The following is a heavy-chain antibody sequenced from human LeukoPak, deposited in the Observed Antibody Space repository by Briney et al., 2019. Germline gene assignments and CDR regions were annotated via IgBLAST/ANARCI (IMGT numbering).Heavy chain of an antibody. D-gene: IGHD5-12*01. CDR3: RYSGYHDAFDI. Sequence: PSETLSLTCTVSGGSISSYYWSWIRQPPGKGLEWIGYIYYSGSTNYNPSLKSRVTISVDTSKNQFSLKLSSVTAADTAVYYCRYSGYHDAFDIRGQGTMVTVSS. CDR1: GGSISSYY. J-gene: IGHJ3*02. V-gene: IGHV4-59*01. CDR2: IYYSGST.